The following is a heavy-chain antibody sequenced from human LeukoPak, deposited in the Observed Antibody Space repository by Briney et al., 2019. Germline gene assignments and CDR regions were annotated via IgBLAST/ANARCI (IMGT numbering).Heavy chain of an antibody. D-gene: IGHD6-6*01. Sequence: GGSLRLSCAASGFTFSSYSMNWVRQAPGKGLEWVSYISSSSSTIYYADSVKGRFTISRDNAKNSLYLQMNSLRAEDTAVYYCARDRLYSSSSLAEFDYWAREPWSPSPQ. CDR2: ISSSSSTI. CDR3: ARDRLYSSSSLAEFDY. V-gene: IGHV3-48*01. CDR1: GFTFSSYS. J-gene: IGHJ4*02.